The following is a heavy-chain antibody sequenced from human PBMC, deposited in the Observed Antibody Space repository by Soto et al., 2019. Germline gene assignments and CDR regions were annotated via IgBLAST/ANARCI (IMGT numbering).Heavy chain of an antibody. J-gene: IGHJ5*02. CDR3: ARYSSRSYGGNWFDP. CDR1: GSTFPGSG. Sequence: RAPGTPAATTSGSTFPGSGSSWLRNAPEQGLEWMGWISAYNGNTNYAQKLQGRITTTTDTSTSTAYMELRSLRSDDTAVYYCARYSSRSYGGNWFDPWGQGTPVTVSS. V-gene: IGHV1-18*01. CDR2: ISAYNGNT. D-gene: IGHD6-13*01.